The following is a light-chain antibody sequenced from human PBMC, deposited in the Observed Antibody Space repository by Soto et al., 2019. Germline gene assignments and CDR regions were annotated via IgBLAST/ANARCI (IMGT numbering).Light chain of an antibody. CDR1: SSNIGSNY. CDR2: RNN. V-gene: IGLV1-47*01. CDR3: AAWDDSLSGYYV. J-gene: IGLJ1*01. Sequence: QSVLTQPPSASGTPGQRATISCTGSSSNIGSNYVYWYQQLPGTAPKLLIYRNNQPPSGVPDRFSGSKSGTSASLAISGLRSEDEADYYCAAWDDSLSGYYVFGTGTKVTVL.